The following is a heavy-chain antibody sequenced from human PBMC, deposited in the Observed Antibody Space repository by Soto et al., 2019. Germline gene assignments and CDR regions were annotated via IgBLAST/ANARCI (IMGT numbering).Heavy chain of an antibody. J-gene: IGHJ5*02. CDR1: GGSISSSSYY. V-gene: IGHV4-39*01. D-gene: IGHD2-2*01. Sequence: QLQLQESGPGLVKPSETLSLTCTVSGGSISSSSYYWGWIRQPPGKGLEWIGSIYYSGSTYYNPSLKSRVTISVDTSKNQFSLKLSSVTAADTAVYYCARHMVLRAFQDIVVVPAAPGGWFDPWGQGTLVTVSS. CDR3: ARHMVLRAFQDIVVVPAAPGGWFDP. CDR2: IYYSGST.